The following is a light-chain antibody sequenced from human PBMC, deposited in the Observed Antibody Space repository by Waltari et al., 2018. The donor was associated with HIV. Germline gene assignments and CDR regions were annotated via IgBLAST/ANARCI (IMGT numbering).Light chain of an antibody. V-gene: IGKV3D-15*01. CDR2: GAS. CDR3: QQYHDWPLT. Sequence: IVMTQSPATLSAFPGAAVTVFCRAGEPISPNLVWYQIKPGQTPRLLIFGASTRATGVPLRFSGTGSGTEFTLTISGLQSDDAGVYHCQQYHDWPLTFGPGTKVEIK. CDR1: EPISPN. J-gene: IGKJ3*01.